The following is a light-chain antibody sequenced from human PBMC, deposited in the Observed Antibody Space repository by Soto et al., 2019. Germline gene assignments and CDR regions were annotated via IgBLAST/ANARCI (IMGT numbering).Light chain of an antibody. CDR2: AAS. J-gene: IGKJ5*01. CDR3: QQSYSTLSIT. CDR1: QGVTNW. Sequence: IRLTQSPSSVSAWVGDRVTITCGVSQGVTNWLAWYQQKPGKAPKLLIYAASSLQSGVPSRFSGSGSGTDFTLTISSLQPEDFATYYCQQSYSTLSITPGQRARLVIK. V-gene: IGKV1-12*02.